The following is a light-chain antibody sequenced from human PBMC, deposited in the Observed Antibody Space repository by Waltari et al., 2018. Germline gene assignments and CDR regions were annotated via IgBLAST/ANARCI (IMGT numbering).Light chain of an antibody. J-gene: IGKJ1*01. CDR2: KAS. V-gene: IGKV1-39*01. CDR3: HHNYGTPQT. Sequence: DIQMTQSPSSLSASVGDRVTITCRASESVNYYLNWYQQKPGKAPKLLIYKASTLQGGVPARGSGSGSGTDYTFTISSLQSEDVATYYCHHNYGTPQTFGQGTKVEIK. CDR1: ESVNYY.